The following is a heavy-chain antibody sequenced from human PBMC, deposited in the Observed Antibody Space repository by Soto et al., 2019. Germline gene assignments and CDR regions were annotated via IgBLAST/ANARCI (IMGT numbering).Heavy chain of an antibody. CDR3: ARERFRREEYYYDSSGETDAFDI. Sequence: QVQLVQSGAEVKKPGASVKVSCKASGYTFTSYGISWVRQAPGQGLEWVRWISAYNGNTNYAQKLQGRVTMTADTFTSTAYMELRSLRSDDTAVYYCARERFRREEYYYDSSGETDAFDIRGQGTIVTVSS. V-gene: IGHV1-18*01. J-gene: IGHJ3*02. CDR1: GYTFTSYG. D-gene: IGHD3-22*01. CDR2: ISAYNGNT.